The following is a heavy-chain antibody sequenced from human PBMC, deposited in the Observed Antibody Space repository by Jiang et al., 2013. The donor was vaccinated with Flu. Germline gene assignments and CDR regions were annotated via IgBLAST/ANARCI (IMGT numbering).Heavy chain of an antibody. CDR1: GGSISSYY. CDR2: IYYSGST. D-gene: IGHD6-19*01. Sequence: GSGLVKPSETLSLTCTVSGGSISSYYWSWIRQPPGKGLEWIGSIYYSGSTYYNPSLKSRVTISVDTSKNQFSLKLSSVTAADTAVYYCARHVAGTPPGLTYWFDPWGQGTLVTV. J-gene: IGHJ5*02. V-gene: IGHV4-59*05. CDR3: ARHVAGTPPGLTYWFDP.